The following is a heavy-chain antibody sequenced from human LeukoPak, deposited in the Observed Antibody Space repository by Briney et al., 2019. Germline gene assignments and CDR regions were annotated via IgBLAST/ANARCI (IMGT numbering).Heavy chain of an antibody. CDR2: IKQDGSEK. J-gene: IGHJ4*02. CDR3: ARIQLWPADFDY. CDR1: GFTFRRFW. V-gene: IGHV3-7*01. D-gene: IGHD5-18*01. Sequence: PGGSLRLSCAASGFTFRRFWMSWVRQAPGKGLEWVANIKQDGSEKHYVDSVKGRFTISRDNAKNSLYLQMNSLRAEDTAVYYCARIQLWPADFDYWGQGTLVTVSS.